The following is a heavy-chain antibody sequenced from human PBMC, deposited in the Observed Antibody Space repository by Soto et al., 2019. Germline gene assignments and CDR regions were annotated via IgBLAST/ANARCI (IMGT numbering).Heavy chain of an antibody. D-gene: IGHD4-17*01. J-gene: IGHJ4*02. CDR1: GFTFSSYA. CDR3: AKTASMTIRDGFDH. CDR2: ISGSGSNP. V-gene: IGHV3-23*01. Sequence: EVQVLESGGGLVQPGGSLRLSCAASGFTFSSYAMSWVRQAPGQGLEWVSAISGSGSNPYYADSVKGRFTISRDNSKNPLYLQMNSLRAEDTALYDCAKTASMTIRDGFDHWGQGTLVTVSS.